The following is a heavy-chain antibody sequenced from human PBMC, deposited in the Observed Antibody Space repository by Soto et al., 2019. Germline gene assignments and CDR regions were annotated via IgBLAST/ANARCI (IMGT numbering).Heavy chain of an antibody. Sequence: QSLTCTVPGGSISSGGNYWSWIRQHPGKGLEWIGNILYSGPTYYNPSLKSRVTISLDTSKNQFSLKLSSVTAAETAVYYCASVRGTTLRMDVWGQGTTVTVSS. J-gene: IGHJ6*02. D-gene: IGHD4-17*01. CDR1: GGSISSGGNY. CDR2: ILYSGPT. CDR3: ASVRGTTLRMDV. V-gene: IGHV4-31*03.